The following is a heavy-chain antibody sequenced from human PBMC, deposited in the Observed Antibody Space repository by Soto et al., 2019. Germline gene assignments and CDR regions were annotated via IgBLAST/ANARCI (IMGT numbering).Heavy chain of an antibody. Sequence: QVTLKESGPVLVKPTETLTLRCTVSGLSITDSEMGVSWIRQPPGQPLEWLAHIDSSGEKSYRTFPNSRLAFSKATSKSQIVLTITNMDPADTATYYCARRHLAVAVSPWFDPWGQGIPVTVSS. CDR1: GLSITDSEMG. V-gene: IGHV2-26*01. CDR2: IDSSGEK. CDR3: ARRHLAVAVSPWFDP. J-gene: IGHJ5*02. D-gene: IGHD6-19*01.